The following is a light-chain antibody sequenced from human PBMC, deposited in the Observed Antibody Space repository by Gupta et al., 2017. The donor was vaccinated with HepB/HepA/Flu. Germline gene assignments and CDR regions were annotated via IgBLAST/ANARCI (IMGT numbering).Light chain of an antibody. J-gene: IGLJ2*01. CDR2: YNS. V-gene: IGLV3-21*04. Sequence: YMLTQPPSVSVAPGETARITCGGNNIGSKSVHWYQQKPGQAPVLVIFYNSDRPSGIPERFSGSNSGNTATLTISRVGAGDEADYYGQVWDSSSDRQVFGGGTKLTVL. CDR3: QVWDSSSDRQV. CDR1: NIGSKS.